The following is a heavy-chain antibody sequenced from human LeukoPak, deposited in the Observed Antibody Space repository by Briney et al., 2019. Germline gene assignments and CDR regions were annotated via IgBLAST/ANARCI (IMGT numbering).Heavy chain of an antibody. Sequence: GGSLRLSCAASGFTFGNYWMHWVRQAPGKGLVWVSRINTDDSRTSYTDSVKGRFTISRDNARNMLYLQMNSLRVEDTAVYYCARGGDYGDFPDYWGQGTLATVSS. J-gene: IGHJ4*02. CDR3: ARGGDYGDFPDY. CDR2: INTDDSRT. V-gene: IGHV3-74*01. CDR1: GFTFGNYW. D-gene: IGHD4-17*01.